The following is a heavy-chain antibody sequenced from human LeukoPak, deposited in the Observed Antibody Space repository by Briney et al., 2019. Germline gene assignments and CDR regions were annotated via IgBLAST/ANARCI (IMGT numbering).Heavy chain of an antibody. CDR3: ARFRSRSSWYIPPFDF. J-gene: IGHJ4*02. D-gene: IGHD6-13*01. CDR1: GYTFTGYY. CDR2: INPDSGVT. Sequence: ASVNVSCKASGYTFTGYYIHWVRQAPGQGLGWMGWINPDSGVTNYAQKFQGRVTMSRDTSISTAYMELSRLTSDDTAVYYCARFRSRSSWYIPPFDFWGQGTLVTVSS. V-gene: IGHV1-2*02.